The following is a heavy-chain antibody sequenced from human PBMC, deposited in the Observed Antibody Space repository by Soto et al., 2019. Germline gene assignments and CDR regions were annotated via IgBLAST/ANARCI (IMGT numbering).Heavy chain of an antibody. D-gene: IGHD6-19*01. CDR3: APRRGSSGWYRWFDP. CDR2: ISDNGIKT. J-gene: IGHJ5*02. Sequence: EVQLLESGVGLVQPGGSLRLSCAGSGSTFIDYAMNWVRPAPGKGLEWVSVISDNGIKTYYADSVKGRFTISRDNSKNTLYLQMNSLRAEDTAVYYCAPRRGSSGWYRWFDPWGQGTLVTVSA. CDR1: GSTFIDYA. V-gene: IGHV3-23*01.